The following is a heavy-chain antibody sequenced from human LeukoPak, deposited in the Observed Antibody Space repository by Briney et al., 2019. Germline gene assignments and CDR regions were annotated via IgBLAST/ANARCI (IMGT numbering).Heavy chain of an antibody. Sequence: GGSLRLSCAASGFTFSGYSMNWVRQAPGKGLEWASYITSSSSAIYYADSVKGRFTISRDNAKNSLYLQMNSLRAEDTAVYYCARVRGSYHFDYWGQGTLVTVSS. CDR1: GFTFSGYS. D-gene: IGHD1-26*01. CDR3: ARVRGSYHFDY. V-gene: IGHV3-48*01. J-gene: IGHJ4*02. CDR2: ITSSSSAI.